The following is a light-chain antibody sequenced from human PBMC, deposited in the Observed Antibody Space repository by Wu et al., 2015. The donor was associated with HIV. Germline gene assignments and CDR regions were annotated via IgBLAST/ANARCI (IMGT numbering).Light chain of an antibody. CDR2: DAS. Sequence: EIVMTQSPATLSVSPGERATLSCRASQSVSSNLAWYQQKPGQAPRLLIYDASTRAPGVPARFRGSGAGTDFTLTIDSLEPEDFAVYYCQQRTTSIAFGQGTRLDLK. V-gene: IGKV3D-11*02. J-gene: IGKJ5*01. CDR3: QQRTTSIA. CDR1: QSVSSN.